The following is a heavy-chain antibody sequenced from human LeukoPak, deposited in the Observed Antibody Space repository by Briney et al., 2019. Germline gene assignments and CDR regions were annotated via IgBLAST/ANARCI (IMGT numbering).Heavy chain of an antibody. V-gene: IGHV4-4*02. CDR3: ARDNGSGSYYNPFDY. J-gene: IGHJ4*02. D-gene: IGHD3-10*01. CDR1: GGSISSSNW. CDR2: IYHSGST. Sequence: SETLSLTCAVSGGSISSSNWWSWVRQPPGKGLEWIGEIYHSGSTNYNPSLKSRVTISVDKSKNQFSLKLSSLTAADTAVYYCARDNGSGSYYNPFDYWGQGTLVTVSS.